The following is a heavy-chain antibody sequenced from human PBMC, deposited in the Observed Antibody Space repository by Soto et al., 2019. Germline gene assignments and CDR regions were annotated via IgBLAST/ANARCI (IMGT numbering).Heavy chain of an antibody. CDR1: GFTFSSYE. CDR2: ISSSGSTI. V-gene: IGHV3-48*03. J-gene: IGHJ4*02. D-gene: IGHD2-8*01. Sequence: EVQLVESGGGLVQPGGSLRLSCAASGFTFSSYEMNWVRQAPGKGLEWVSYISSSGSTIYYADSVKGRFTISRDNAKNSLYLQMNSLRAEDTAVYFCAREYATFEYWGQGTLVTVSS. CDR3: AREYATFEY.